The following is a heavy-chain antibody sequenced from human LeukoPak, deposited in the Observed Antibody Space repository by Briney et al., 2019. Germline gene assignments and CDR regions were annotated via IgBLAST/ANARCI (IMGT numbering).Heavy chain of an antibody. D-gene: IGHD2-2*01. Sequence: GGSLRLSCAGSGFAFGTYAMSWVRQTPGKGLEWISYIRGSSTTIYYADSVKGRFTISRDNARNSLYLQMNDLRAEDTGVYFCARDARSHCGTDACYGPYFDYWGQGSLVTVSS. CDR3: ARDARSHCGTDACYGPYFDY. J-gene: IGHJ4*02. V-gene: IGHV3-48*01. CDR2: IRGSSTTI. CDR1: GFAFGTYA.